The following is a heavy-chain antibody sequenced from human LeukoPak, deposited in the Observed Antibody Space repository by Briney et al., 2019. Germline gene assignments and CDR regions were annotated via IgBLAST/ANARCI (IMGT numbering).Heavy chain of an antibody. V-gene: IGHV3-23*01. J-gene: IGHJ4*02. CDR1: GFTVSSNY. CDR2: ISGSGGST. Sequence: GSLRLSFAASGFTVSSNYMSWVRQAPGKGLEWVSAISGSGGSTYYADSVKGRFTISRDNSKNTLYLQMNSLRAEDTAVYYCAKHMGSSWYESHYWGQGTLVTVSS. CDR3: AKHMGSSWYESHY. D-gene: IGHD6-13*01.